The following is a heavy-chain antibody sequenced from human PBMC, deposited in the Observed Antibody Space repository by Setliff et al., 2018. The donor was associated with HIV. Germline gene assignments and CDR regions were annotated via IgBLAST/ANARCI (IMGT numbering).Heavy chain of an antibody. CDR2: MNHSGSR. D-gene: IGHD2-8*01. CDR3: ATGLIMAPDY. Sequence: PSETLSLTCAVYGGSVSGYYWSWIRQPPGKGLEWIGEMNHSGSRKYNPSLRSRVTISIGTSKNQFSLKLSSVTAADTAVYYCATGLIMAPDYWGQGSLVTVSS. V-gene: IGHV4-34*01. CDR1: GGSVSGYY. J-gene: IGHJ4*02.